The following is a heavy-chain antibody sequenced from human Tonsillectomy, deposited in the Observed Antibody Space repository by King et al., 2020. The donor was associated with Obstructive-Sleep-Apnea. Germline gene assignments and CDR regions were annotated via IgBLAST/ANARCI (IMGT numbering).Heavy chain of an antibody. CDR2: IWYDGSNK. J-gene: IGHJ3*01. D-gene: IGHD3-10*01. V-gene: IGHV3-33*01. CDR1: GFTFSSYG. CDR3: SGDRFGELSCAAFDL. Sequence: VQLVESGGGVVQPGRSLRLSCAASGFTFSSYGMHWVRQAPGKGLEGVAVIWYDGSNKYYADSVKGRFTISRDNSKNTLYLQMNSLRAEDTAVYYCSGDRFGELSCAAFDLWRQGTMVTVSS.